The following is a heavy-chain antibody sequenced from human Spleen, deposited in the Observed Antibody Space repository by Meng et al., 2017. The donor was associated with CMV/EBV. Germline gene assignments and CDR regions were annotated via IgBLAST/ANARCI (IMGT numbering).Heavy chain of an antibody. D-gene: IGHD6-6*01. CDR3: ARLPERSSLGY. V-gene: IGHV4-4*02. J-gene: IGHJ4*02. Sequence: LTVACSGGSISIGNWLSWVRQPTREGLEWIGEIYHSGGTNYNPSLKSRVAISVDKSKNQFSLKLSSVTAADTAVYYCARLPERSSLGYWGQGTLVTVSS. CDR1: GGSISIGNW. CDR2: IYHSGGT.